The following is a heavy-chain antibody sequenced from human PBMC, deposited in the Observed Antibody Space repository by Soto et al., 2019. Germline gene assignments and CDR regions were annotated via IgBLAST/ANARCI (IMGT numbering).Heavy chain of an antibody. V-gene: IGHV4-39*01. J-gene: IGHJ3*02. CDR1: GDSISSNSHY. CDR3: ARAYDILTGYYFGAFDI. CDR2: IYYDGNT. Sequence: AETLSLTCTVSGDSISSNSHYWGWIRQPPGKGLESIANIYYDGNTYYKPSLKSRVTISLDTSKNQFALKLSSVTADDTAVYEYARAYDILTGYYFGAFDIWGQGTMVTVSS. D-gene: IGHD3-9*01.